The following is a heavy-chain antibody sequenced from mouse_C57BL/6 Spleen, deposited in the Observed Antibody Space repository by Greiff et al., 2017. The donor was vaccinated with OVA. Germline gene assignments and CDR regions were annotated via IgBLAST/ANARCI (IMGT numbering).Heavy chain of an antibody. CDR1: GFTFSSYA. V-gene: IGHV5-4*01. CDR3: ARDRGGYDNAMDY. J-gene: IGHJ4*01. CDR2: ISDGGSYT. D-gene: IGHD2-2*01. Sequence: EVKVEASGGGLVKPGGSLKLSCAASGFTFSSYAMSWVRQTPEKRLEWVATISDGGSYTYYPDNVKGRFTISRDNAKNNLYLQMSHLKSEDTAMYYCARDRGGYDNAMDYWGQGTSVTVSS.